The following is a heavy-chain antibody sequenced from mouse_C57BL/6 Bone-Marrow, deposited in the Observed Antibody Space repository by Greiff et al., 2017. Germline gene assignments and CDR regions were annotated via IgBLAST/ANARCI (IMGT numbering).Heavy chain of an antibody. J-gene: IGHJ3*01. CDR1: GFNIKDDY. CDR2: IDPENGDT. Sequence: EVQLQQSGAELVRPGASVKLSCTASGFNIKDDYMHWVKQRPEPGLEWIGWIDPENGDTEYASKFQGKATITADTSSNTAYLQLSSLTSEDTAVYYCTTVGPAWFAYWGQGTLVTVSA. V-gene: IGHV14-4*01. CDR3: TTVGPAWFAY.